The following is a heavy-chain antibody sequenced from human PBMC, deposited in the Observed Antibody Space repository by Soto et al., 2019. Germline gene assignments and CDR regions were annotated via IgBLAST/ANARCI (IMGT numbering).Heavy chain of an antibody. Sequence: SSETLSLTCTVSGGSISSSSYYWGWIRQPPGKGLEWIGSIYYSGSTYYNPSLKSRVTISVDTSKNQFSLKLSSVTAADTAVYYCARPSYCGGDCYSDYWGQGTLVTVSS. V-gene: IGHV4-39*01. CDR2: IYYSGST. J-gene: IGHJ4*02. D-gene: IGHD2-21*02. CDR1: GGSISSSSYY. CDR3: ARPSYCGGDCYSDY.